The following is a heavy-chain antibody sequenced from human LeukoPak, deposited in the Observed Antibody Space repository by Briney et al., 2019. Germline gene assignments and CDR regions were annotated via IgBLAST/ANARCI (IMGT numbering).Heavy chain of an antibody. J-gene: IGHJ6*02. CDR3: ARGKGYNYYYGMDV. V-gene: IGHV4-59*01. CDR1: GGSISSYY. D-gene: IGHD3-10*01. Sequence: SETLSLTCTVSGGSISSYYWSWLRQPPGKGLEWVGYIYYSGSTNYNPSLKSRVTISVDTSKNQFSLKLSSVTAADTAVYYCARGKGYNYYYGMDVWGQGTTVTVSS. CDR2: IYYSGST.